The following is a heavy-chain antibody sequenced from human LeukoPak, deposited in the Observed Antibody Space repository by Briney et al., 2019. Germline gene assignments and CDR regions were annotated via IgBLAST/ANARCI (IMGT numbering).Heavy chain of an antibody. CDR2: ISGSGGST. Sequence: GGSLRLSCAASGFTFSSYAMSWVRQAPGKGLEWVSAISGSGGSTYYADSVKGRFTISRDNSKNTLYLQMNSLRAEDTAVYYCAKVHQYDILTVYYLGENSYIDYWGQGTLVTVSS. CDR1: GFTFSSYA. D-gene: IGHD3-9*01. CDR3: AKVHQYDILTVYYLGENSYIDY. V-gene: IGHV3-23*01. J-gene: IGHJ4*02.